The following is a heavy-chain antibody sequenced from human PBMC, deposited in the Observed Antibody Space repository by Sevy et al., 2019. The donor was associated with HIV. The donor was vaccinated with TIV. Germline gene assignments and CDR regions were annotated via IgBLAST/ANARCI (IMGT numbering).Heavy chain of an antibody. D-gene: IGHD3-22*01. J-gene: IGHJ2*01. CDR2: ISSSGSTI. CDR3: AIDPYYDSSGYENPPHYWYFDL. Sequence: GGSLRLSCAASGFTFSDYYMSWIRQAPGKGLEWVSYISSSGSTIYYADSVKGRFTISRDNAKNSLYLQMNSLRAEDTAVYYCAIDPYYDSSGYENPPHYWYFDLWGRGTLVTVSS. V-gene: IGHV3-11*01. CDR1: GFTFSDYY.